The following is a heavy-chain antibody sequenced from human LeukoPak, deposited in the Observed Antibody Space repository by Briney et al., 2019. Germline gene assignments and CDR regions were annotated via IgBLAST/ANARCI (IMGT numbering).Heavy chain of an antibody. V-gene: IGHV3-30-3*01. D-gene: IGHD6-19*01. CDR2: LSYDGSIK. Sequence: GSLRLSCAASGFTFSSSPMHWLRQAPGQGLEWVAVLSYDGSIKSYADSVKGRFTISRDTSKNTLYLQMNSLRAEDTAVYYCARDLVAGSPDYFDYWGQGTLVTVSS. J-gene: IGHJ4*02. CDR3: ARDLVAGSPDYFDY. CDR1: GFTFSSSP.